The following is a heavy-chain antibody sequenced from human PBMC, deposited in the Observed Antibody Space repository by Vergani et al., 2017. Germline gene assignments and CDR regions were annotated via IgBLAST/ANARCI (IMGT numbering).Heavy chain of an antibody. CDR2: IKSTFDRGTT. J-gene: IGHJ6*02. CDR3: TTDPRYSGDGSCYWLRDHHYYGMDV. Sequence: EVQLVESGGGIVKPGGSLRLSCVASGFSFMNAWMNWVRRTPGKGLEWVGRIKSTFDRGTTDYAAAVKGRFTISRDDSKNTLFLQMNGLKTEDIGVYYCTTDPRYSGDGSCYWLRDHHYYGMDVWGQGTTVTVSS. V-gene: IGHV3-15*07. D-gene: IGHD2-21*01. CDR1: GFSFMNAW.